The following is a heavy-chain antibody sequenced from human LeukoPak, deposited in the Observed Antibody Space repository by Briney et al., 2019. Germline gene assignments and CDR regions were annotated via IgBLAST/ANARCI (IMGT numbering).Heavy chain of an antibody. D-gene: IGHD3-10*01. CDR2: ISAYNGNT. Sequence: GASVTVSCKASGGTFSSYAISWVRQAPGQGLEWMGWISAYNGNTNYAQKLQGRVTMTTDTSTSTAYMELRSLRSDDTAVYYCARGVAYYYGSGPIDYWGQGTLVTVSS. V-gene: IGHV1-18*01. J-gene: IGHJ4*02. CDR1: GGTFSSYA. CDR3: ARGVAYYYGSGPIDY.